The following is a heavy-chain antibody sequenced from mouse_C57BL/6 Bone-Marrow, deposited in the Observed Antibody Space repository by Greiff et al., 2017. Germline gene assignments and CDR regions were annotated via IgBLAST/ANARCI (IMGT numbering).Heavy chain of an antibody. J-gene: IGHJ3*01. CDR3: ARWLVYWFAY. CDR2: IFPGSGGT. CDR1: GYTFTDYW. V-gene: IGHV1-9*01. Sequence: QVQLQQSGAELMKPGASVKLSCKATGYTFTDYWIEWVKQSPGKGLEWIGEIFPGSGGTNYNEQFKGKATFTVDTSSNTAYMQLSSLTSEDSAIYDGARWLVYWFAYWGQGTLVTVSA.